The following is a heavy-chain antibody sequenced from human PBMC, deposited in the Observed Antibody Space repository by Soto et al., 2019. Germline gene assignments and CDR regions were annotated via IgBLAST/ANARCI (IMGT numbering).Heavy chain of an antibody. V-gene: IGHV4-31*03. CDR2: INYRGST. J-gene: IGHJ4*02. Sequence: QVQLQESGPGLVRPSQTLSLICTVSGGSINSGDSYWNWIRQHPEKGLEWIGNINYRGSTFYNPSLKSRIIISVDTSKNQFSLKLSSLTAADTAVYFCARDAPGVAPYWGQGTLVTVSS. CDR1: GGSINSGDSY. CDR3: ARDAPGVAPY. D-gene: IGHD2-2*01.